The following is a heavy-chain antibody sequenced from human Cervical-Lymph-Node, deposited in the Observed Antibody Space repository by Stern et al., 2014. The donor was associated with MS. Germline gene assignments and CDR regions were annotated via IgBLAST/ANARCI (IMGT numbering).Heavy chain of an antibody. CDR2: ISSSSSTI. J-gene: IGHJ4*02. V-gene: IGHV3-48*01. CDR1: GFTFSSYS. Sequence: VQSGGSLRLSCAASGFTFSSYSMNWVRQAPGKGLEWVSYISSSSSTIYYADSVKGRFTISRDNAKNSLYLQMNSLRAEDTAVYYCASCDWNYGYWGQGTLVTVSS. D-gene: IGHD1-7*01. CDR3: ASCDWNYGY.